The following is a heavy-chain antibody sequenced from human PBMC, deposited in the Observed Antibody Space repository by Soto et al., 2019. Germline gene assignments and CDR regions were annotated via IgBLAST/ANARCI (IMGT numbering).Heavy chain of an antibody. Sequence: GGSLRLSCEASGFTFSGFDMHWVRQPTGKGLEWVSSIGTAGDTYYAVSVKGRFTISRDNARNSLSLQMNSLRAGDMAVYFCAKSQEIGTHFFDSWGQGTQVTVSS. D-gene: IGHD6-13*01. CDR1: GFTFSGFD. V-gene: IGHV3-13*01. CDR3: AKSQEIGTHFFDS. J-gene: IGHJ4*02. CDR2: IGTAGDT.